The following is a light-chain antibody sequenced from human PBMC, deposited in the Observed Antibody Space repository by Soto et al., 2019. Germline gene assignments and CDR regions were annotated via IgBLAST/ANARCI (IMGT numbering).Light chain of an antibody. CDR1: QGISNY. CDR3: QHYDNLLVT. CDR2: GAS. Sequence: DIQMTQSPSSLSASVGDRVTITCQASQGISNYLNWYQQRPGKAPKLLIYGASNLETGVPSRFSGSGSGTDFTFTINSLQPEDIATYYCQHYDNLLVTFGPGTKVDFK. J-gene: IGKJ3*01. V-gene: IGKV1-33*01.